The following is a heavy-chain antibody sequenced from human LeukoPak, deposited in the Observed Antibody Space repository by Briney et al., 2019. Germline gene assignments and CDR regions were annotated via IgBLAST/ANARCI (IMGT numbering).Heavy chain of an antibody. D-gene: IGHD6-13*01. CDR3: ARGLLGSSSWHGDWFDP. J-gene: IGHJ5*02. Sequence: TSETLSLTCAVYGGSFSGYYWNWIRQPPGKGLEWIGEINHSGSTNYNPSLKSRVTISVDTSKNQFSLKLSSVTAADTAVYYCARGLLGSSSWHGDWFDPWGQGTLVTVSS. V-gene: IGHV4-34*01. CDR1: GGSFSGYY. CDR2: INHSGST.